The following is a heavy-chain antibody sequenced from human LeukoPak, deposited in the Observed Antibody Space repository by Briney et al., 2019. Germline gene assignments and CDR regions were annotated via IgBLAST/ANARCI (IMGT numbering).Heavy chain of an antibody. V-gene: IGHV3-33*01. CDR2: IWYDGSNK. CDR1: GFTFSSYG. CDR3: ARGSCSACNGNVFEM. J-gene: IGHJ3*02. D-gene: IGHD6-19*01. Sequence: PGGSLRLSCAASGFTFSSYGMHWVRQAPGKGLEWVAVIWYDGSNKYYADSVKGRFTISRDNSKNTLYLQMNSLRAEDTAVYYCARGSCSACNGNVFEMWGQGTMVTVSS.